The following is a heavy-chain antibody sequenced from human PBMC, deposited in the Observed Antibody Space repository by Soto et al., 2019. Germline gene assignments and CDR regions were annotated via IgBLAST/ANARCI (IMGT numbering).Heavy chain of an antibody. CDR2: IYYSGST. CDR1: GDSISSGDYY. CDR3: ARSIGGETGDAFDI. Sequence: QVQLQESGPGLVKPSQTLSLTCTVSGDSISSGDYYWSWIRQPPGKGLEWIGYIYYSGSTHHNPSLKSRVTISVDKSKNQFSLKLSSVTAAVTAVYYCARSIGGETGDAFDIWGQGTMVTVS. J-gene: IGHJ3*02. V-gene: IGHV4-30-4*01. D-gene: IGHD1-26*01.